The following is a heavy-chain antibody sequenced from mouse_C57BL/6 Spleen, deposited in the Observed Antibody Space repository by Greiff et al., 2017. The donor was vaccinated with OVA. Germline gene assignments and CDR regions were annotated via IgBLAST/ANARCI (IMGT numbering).Heavy chain of an antibody. Sequence: EVKLMESGPGLVKPSQSLSLTCSVTGYSITSGYYWNWIRQFPGNKLEWMGYISYDGSNNYNPSLKNRISITRDTSKNQFFLKLNSVTTEDTATYYCAREGDYYGSSPGDFDVWGTGTTVTVSS. CDR1: GYSITSGYY. J-gene: IGHJ1*03. CDR3: AREGDYYGSSPGDFDV. CDR2: ISYDGSN. D-gene: IGHD1-1*01. V-gene: IGHV3-6*01.